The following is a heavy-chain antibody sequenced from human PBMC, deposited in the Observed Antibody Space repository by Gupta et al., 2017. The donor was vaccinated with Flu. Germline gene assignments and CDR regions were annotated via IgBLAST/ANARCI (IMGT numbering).Heavy chain of an antibody. CDR1: GFTFSGSY. V-gene: IGHV3-74*03. J-gene: IGHJ4*02. CDR3: ATVTTGG. Sequence: EVQLVESGGGLVQPGGSLRLSCAASGFTFSGSYLQWVRQAPGKGLVWVSRINPDGSSTTYADSVKGRFTISRDNAKNTLYLQMNSLGADDTAVYYCATVTTGGWGPGTMVTVSS. D-gene: IGHD4-17*01. CDR2: INPDGSST.